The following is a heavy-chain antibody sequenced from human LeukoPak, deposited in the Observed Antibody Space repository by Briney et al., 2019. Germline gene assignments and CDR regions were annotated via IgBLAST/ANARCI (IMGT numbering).Heavy chain of an antibody. D-gene: IGHD1-1*01. CDR2: IYYSGST. Sequence: PSETLSLTCTVSGGSISSYYWSWIRQPPGKGLEWIGYIYYSGSTYYNPSLKSRVTISVDTSKNQFSLKLSSVTAADTAVYYCARGYLERRSTEFDPWGQGTLVTVSS. CDR3: ARGYLERRSTEFDP. CDR1: GGSISSYY. J-gene: IGHJ5*02. V-gene: IGHV4-30-4*08.